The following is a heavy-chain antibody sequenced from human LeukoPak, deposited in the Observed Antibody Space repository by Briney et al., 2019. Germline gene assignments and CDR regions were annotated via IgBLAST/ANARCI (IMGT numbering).Heavy chain of an antibody. Sequence: GGSLRLSCAASGFTFSSYSMNWVRQAPGKGLEWVSSISSSSSYIYYADSVKGRFTISRDNSKTTLYLQMNSLRAEDTAMYYCARDRYPSGSYYTFDYWGQGTRVTVSS. V-gene: IGHV3-21*01. CDR1: GFTFSSYS. J-gene: IGHJ4*02. CDR2: ISSSSSYI. D-gene: IGHD3-10*01. CDR3: ARDRYPSGSYYTFDY.